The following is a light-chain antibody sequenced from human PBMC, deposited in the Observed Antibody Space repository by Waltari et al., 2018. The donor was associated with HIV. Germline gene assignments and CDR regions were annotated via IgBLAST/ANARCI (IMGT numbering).Light chain of an antibody. V-gene: IGKV1-12*01. CDR2: ASS. Sequence: IQMTQSPSSLSASVGDRVTLTCRASHDVSTWVAWYQVRPGKAPNLLIYASSGLQSGVPSRFSGSGSGAFFTLTIADFQPQDSSTYCCQQTGSVPLSFGGGTRVEV. CDR3: QQTGSVPLS. CDR1: HDVSTW. J-gene: IGKJ4*01.